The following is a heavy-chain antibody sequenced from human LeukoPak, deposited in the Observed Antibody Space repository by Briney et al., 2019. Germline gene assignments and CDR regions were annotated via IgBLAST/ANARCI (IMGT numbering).Heavy chain of an antibody. Sequence: PSETLSLICSVSVDFISSRSYYWGWIRQPPGRGLEWIGTISYSGSTYYNPSLKSRITMSVDTSKNQFSLKLISVTATETAVYYCARHSTGGCTSTRCHIDYWGQGTLVTVSS. CDR1: VDFISSRSYY. CDR2: ISYSGST. D-gene: IGHD2-2*01. CDR3: ARHSTGGCTSTRCHIDY. V-gene: IGHV4-39*01. J-gene: IGHJ4*02.